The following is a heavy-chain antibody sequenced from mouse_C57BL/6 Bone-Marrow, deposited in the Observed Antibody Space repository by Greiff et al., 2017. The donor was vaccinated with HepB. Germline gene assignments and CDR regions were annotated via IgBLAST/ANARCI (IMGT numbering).Heavy chain of an antibody. CDR1: GYTFTDYN. J-gene: IGHJ3*01. V-gene: IGHV1-22*01. D-gene: IGHD1-1*01. Sequence: EVQLQQSGPELVKPGASVKMSCKASGYTFTDYNMHWVKQSHGKSLEWIGYINPNNGGTSYNQKFKGKATLTVDKSSSTAHMELRSLTSEDSAVYYCARGGSKGWFAYWGQGTLVTVSA. CDR2: INPNNGGT. CDR3: ARGGSKGWFAY.